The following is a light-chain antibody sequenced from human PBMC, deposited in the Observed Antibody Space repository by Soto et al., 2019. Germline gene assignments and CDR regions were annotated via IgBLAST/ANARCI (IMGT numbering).Light chain of an antibody. CDR1: SSDVGSYNR. CDR3: SSYTTSSTLV. V-gene: IGLV2-18*02. J-gene: IGLJ2*01. CDR2: DGS. Sequence: QSALTQPPSVSGSPGQSVTISCTGTSSDVGSYNRVSWYQQPPGTAPKLMIYDGSNRPSGVPDRFSGSKSGNTASLTISGLQAEYEADDYCSSYTTSSTLVFGGGTKLTVL.